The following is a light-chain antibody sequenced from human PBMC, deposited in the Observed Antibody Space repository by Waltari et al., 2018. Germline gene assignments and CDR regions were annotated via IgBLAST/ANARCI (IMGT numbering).Light chain of an antibody. CDR3: MQGTHWPWT. V-gene: IGKV2-30*02. Sequence: DVVMTQCPLPLPVTVEQPASSSCWSSQSLVHSDGNTDLNWFQQRQGQSPRRLIYKVSNRDAGVPDRFSGSGSGTDFTLKISSVEAEDVGVYYCMQGTHWPWTFGQGP. CDR2: KVS. J-gene: IGKJ1*01. CDR1: QSLVHSDGNTD.